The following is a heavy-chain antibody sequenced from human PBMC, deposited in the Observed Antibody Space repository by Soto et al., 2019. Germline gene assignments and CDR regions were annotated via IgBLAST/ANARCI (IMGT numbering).Heavy chain of an antibody. CDR2: ISPYNGST. Sequence: ASVKVSCKTSGYPFTSYGIGWVRQAPGQGLEWMGWISPYNGSTYYAQKFQGRVTMTTDTYTNTVYMELRSLRSDDTAVYYCATRFKYGSGTSPWDYWGPGTLVTVSS. V-gene: IGHV1-18*01. J-gene: IGHJ4*02. D-gene: IGHD3-10*01. CDR3: ATRFKYGSGTSPWDY. CDR1: GYPFTSYG.